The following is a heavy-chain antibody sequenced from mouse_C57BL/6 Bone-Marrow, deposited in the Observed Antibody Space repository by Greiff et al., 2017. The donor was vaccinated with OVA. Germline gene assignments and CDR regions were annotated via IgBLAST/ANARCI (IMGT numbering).Heavy chain of an antibody. J-gene: IGHJ4*01. V-gene: IGHV14-4*01. CDR2: IDPENGDT. D-gene: IGHD2-12*01. Sequence: VQLQQSGAELVRPGASVKLSCTASGFNIKDDYMHWVKQRPEQGLEWIGWIDPENGDTEYASKFQGKATITADTSSNTAYLQLSSLTSEDTAVYYCTTSYYSHYYAMDYWGQGTSVTVSS. CDR3: TTSYYSHYYAMDY. CDR1: GFNIKDDY.